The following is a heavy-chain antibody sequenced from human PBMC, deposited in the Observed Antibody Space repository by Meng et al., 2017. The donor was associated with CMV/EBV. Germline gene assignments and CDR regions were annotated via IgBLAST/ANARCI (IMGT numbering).Heavy chain of an antibody. V-gene: IGHV1-2*02. J-gene: IGHJ6*02. D-gene: IGHD2-2*02. CDR1: GYTFTGYY. Sequence: ASVKVSCKASGYTFTGYYMHWVRQAPGQGLEWMGWINPNSGGTNYAQKFQGRVTMTRDTSISTAYMELSRLRSDDTAVYYCAREGGVVVPAAIEHYYYYGMDVWGQGTTVTVSS. CDR2: INPNSGGT. CDR3: AREGGVVVPAAIEHYYYYGMDV.